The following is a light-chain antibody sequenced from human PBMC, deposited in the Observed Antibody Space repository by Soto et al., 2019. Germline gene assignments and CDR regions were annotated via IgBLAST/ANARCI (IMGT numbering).Light chain of an antibody. V-gene: IGLV3-21*04. CDR2: YNR. J-gene: IGLJ2*01. Sequence: SYELTQPPSVSVAPGETARITCGGNNIGSKSVHWYQQKPGQAPVLVIYYNRARPSGIPERISGSNSGNTATLTISRVEAGDEADYFCQVWDTSTDHVVFGGGTKLTVL. CDR3: QVWDTSTDHVV. CDR1: NIGSKS.